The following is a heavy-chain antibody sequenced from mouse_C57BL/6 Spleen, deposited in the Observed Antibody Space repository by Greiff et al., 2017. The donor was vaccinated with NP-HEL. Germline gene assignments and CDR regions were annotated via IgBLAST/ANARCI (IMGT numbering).Heavy chain of an antibody. J-gene: IGHJ1*03. CDR3: ARWIYYYGSSYWYFDV. CDR1: GYTFTSYW. Sequence: VQLQQPGAELVRPGSSVKLSCKASGYTFTSYWMHWVKQRPIQGLEWIGNIDPSDSETHYNQKFKDKATLTVDKSSSTAHMQLSSLTSEDSAVYYCARWIYYYGSSYWYFDVWGTGTTVTVSS. CDR2: IDPSDSET. D-gene: IGHD1-1*01. V-gene: IGHV1-52*01.